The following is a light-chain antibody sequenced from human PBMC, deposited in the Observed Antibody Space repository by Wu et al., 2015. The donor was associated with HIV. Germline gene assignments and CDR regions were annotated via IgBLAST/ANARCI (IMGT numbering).Light chain of an antibody. CDR1: QSVSSY. CDR2: DAS. J-gene: IGKJ4*01. CDR3: QQYENSAPLT. V-gene: IGKV3-11*01. Sequence: EIVLTQSPATLSLSPGERATLSCRASQSVSSYLAWYQQKPGQAPRLLIYDASNRATGIPARFSGSGSGTEFSLTISSLQSEDFAVYYCQQYENSAPLTFGGGTKVDIK.